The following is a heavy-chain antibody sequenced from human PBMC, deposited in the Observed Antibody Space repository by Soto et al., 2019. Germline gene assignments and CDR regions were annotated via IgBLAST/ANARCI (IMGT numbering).Heavy chain of an antibody. D-gene: IGHD1-26*01. CDR2: INSDGSRT. J-gene: IGHJ4*02. Sequence: GGSRRLSCATSGFTCTNDWTHWVRQAPGKGLVWVSRINSDGSRTSYADSVTGRFTICRDKDKNTLYLQMNSLRVEDTALSYCARDTYSGFYFDFWGQGTLVTVSS. CDR1: GFTCTNDW. CDR3: ARDTYSGFYFDF. V-gene: IGHV3-74*01.